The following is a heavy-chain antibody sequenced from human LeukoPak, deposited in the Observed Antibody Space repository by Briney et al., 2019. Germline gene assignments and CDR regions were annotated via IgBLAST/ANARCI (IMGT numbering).Heavy chain of an antibody. CDR1: GFTFSSYS. J-gene: IGHJ4*02. D-gene: IGHD3-10*01. CDR3: ARERTQKHYYGWGTYDRYFDH. CDR2: ISSSSSYI. V-gene: IGHV3-21*01. Sequence: GGSLRLSCAASGFTFSSYSMNWVRQAPGKGLEWVSSISSSSSYIYYADSVKGRFTISRDTTKNSLYLQMNSLRAEDTALYYCARERTQKHYYGWGTYDRYFDHWGQGTLVTVSS.